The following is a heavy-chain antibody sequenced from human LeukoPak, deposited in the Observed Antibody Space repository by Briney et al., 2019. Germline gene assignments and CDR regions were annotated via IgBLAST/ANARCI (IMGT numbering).Heavy chain of an antibody. CDR3: AKDRPPAYCGGDCYSFGAFDI. V-gene: IGHV3-23*01. CDR2: ISGSGGST. J-gene: IGHJ3*02. Sequence: PGGTLRLSCATSGFSFSGYGMSWVRQAPGKGLEWVSAISGSGGSTYYADSVKGRFTISRDNSKNTLYLQMNSLRAEDTAVYYCAKDRPPAYCGGDCYSFGAFDIWGQGTMVTVSS. D-gene: IGHD2-21*02. CDR1: GFSFSGYG.